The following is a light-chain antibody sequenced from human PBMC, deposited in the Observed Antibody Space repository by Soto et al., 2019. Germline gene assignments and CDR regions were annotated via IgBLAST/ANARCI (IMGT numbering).Light chain of an antibody. CDR3: QKYGTFWT. Sequence: DIQMTQSPSTLSASVGDRVTITCRASQSISSWLAWYQQKPGKAPKLLIYKASSLESGVPSRFSGSGPGTDFTLTIRRLEPDDFAVYYCQKYGTFWTFGQGTKVDIK. J-gene: IGKJ1*01. CDR2: KAS. CDR1: QSISSW. V-gene: IGKV1-5*03.